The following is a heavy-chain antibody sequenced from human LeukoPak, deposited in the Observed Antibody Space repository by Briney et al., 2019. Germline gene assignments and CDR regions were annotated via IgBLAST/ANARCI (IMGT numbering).Heavy chain of an antibody. D-gene: IGHD4-17*01. V-gene: IGHV1-18*01. Sequence: ASVKVSCKASGYTFTSYGISWARQAPGQGLEWMGWISAYNGNTNYAQKLQGRVTMTTDTSTSTAYMELRSLRSDDTAVYYCARAADDYGDSSYDYWGQGTLVTVSS. CDR2: ISAYNGNT. CDR1: GYTFTSYG. J-gene: IGHJ4*02. CDR3: ARAADDYGDSSYDY.